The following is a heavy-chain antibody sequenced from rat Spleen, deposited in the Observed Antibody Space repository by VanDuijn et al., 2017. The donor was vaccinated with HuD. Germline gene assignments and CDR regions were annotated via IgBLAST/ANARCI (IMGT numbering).Heavy chain of an antibody. CDR2: IPNGGRNT. V-gene: IGHV5-31*01. J-gene: IGHJ2*01. Sequence: EVQLVESGGGLVQPGRSLKLSCVASGFTFNNYWMTWIRQAPGKGLEWVASIPNGGRNTYYSDSVKDRFTISRDNTKKTLYLQMNSLRSADTATCYCARSGRGYFDYWGQGVMVTVSS. CDR1: GFTFNNYW. D-gene: IGHD1-11*01. CDR3: ARSGRGYFDY.